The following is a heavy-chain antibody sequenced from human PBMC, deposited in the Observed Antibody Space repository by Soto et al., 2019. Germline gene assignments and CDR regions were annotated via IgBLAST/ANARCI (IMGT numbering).Heavy chain of an antibody. CDR3: ARLVVRSNFDY. Sequence: SETLSLTCTVSGGSISSSSYYWGWIRQPPGKGLEWIGSIYYSGSTYYNPSLKSRVTISVDTSKNQFPLKLSSVTAADTAVYYCARLVVRSNFDYCGQGPLVTVSS. D-gene: IGHD3-10*02. J-gene: IGHJ4*02. CDR1: GGSISSSSYY. V-gene: IGHV4-39*01. CDR2: IYYSGST.